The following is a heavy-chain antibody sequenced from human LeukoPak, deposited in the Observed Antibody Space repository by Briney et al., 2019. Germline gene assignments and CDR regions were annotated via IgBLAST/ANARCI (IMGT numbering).Heavy chain of an antibody. V-gene: IGHV3-23*01. CDR2: ISPGGIT. CDR3: AKTGPYYFDS. CDR1: GFTFSSYE. Sequence: GGSLRLSCAASGFTFSSYEMNWVRQAPGKGLEWVSAISPGGITYYADSVKGRFTISRDNSQNTVFLQMNSLRAEDTALYYCAKTGPYYFDSWGQGTLVTVSS. J-gene: IGHJ4*02.